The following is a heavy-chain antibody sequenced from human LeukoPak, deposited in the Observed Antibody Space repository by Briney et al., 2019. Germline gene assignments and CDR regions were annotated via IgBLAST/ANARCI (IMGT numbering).Heavy chain of an antibody. CDR3: AKDLSPAAA. CDR2: ISGSASNT. CDR1: GFPFSNYG. Sequence: PGGSLRLSCAASGFPFSNYGMSWVRQAPGKGLEWVSAISGSASNTYYADSVKGRFTISRDNSKNTLSLQMNNLRDEDTAVYYCAKDLSPAAAWGQGTLVTVSS. V-gene: IGHV3-23*01. D-gene: IGHD6-25*01. J-gene: IGHJ5*02.